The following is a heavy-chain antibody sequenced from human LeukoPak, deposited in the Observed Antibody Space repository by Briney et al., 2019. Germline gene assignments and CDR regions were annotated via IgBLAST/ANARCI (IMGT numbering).Heavy chain of an antibody. J-gene: IGHJ4*02. CDR3: ATEGRYCVADCLSYFDY. CDR1: GFTFSSAW. D-gene: IGHD2-21*02. CDR2: IKSKADGGTT. V-gene: IGHV3-15*01. Sequence: PGGSLRLSCAASGFTFSSAWLSWVRQAPGKGLEWIGRIKSKADGGTTDYAAPVKGRFTISRDDSKNTLYLQMSSLRTEDTAVYYCATEGRYCVADCLSYFDYWGQGTLVTVSS.